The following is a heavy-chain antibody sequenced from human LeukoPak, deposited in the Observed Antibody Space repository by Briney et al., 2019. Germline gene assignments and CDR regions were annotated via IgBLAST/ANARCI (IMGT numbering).Heavy chain of an antibody. CDR2: INHSGST. CDR3: ATASPPKDAHYYYYMDV. J-gene: IGHJ6*03. CDR1: GGSFSGFY. V-gene: IGHV4-34*01. D-gene: IGHD2-15*01. Sequence: SETLSLTCAVYGGSFSGFYWIWIRQPPEKGLEWIGEINHSGSTNYNPSLESRVTMSVDKSKNQSSLRLSSVTAADTAVYYCATASPPKDAHYYYYMDVWGKGATVTVSS.